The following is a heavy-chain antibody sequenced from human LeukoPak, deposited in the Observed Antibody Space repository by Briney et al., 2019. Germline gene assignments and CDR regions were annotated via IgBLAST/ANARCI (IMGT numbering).Heavy chain of an antibody. Sequence: ASVKVLCNSSGYIFSSYGLSWVRQAPGQGLEWMGKISAYNGNTNYAQKLQGRVSMTTDTSTSTAYMDLRSLRSDDTAVYYCARDDFYLDYWGQGTLVTVSS. CDR2: ISAYNGNT. CDR3: ARDDFYLDY. D-gene: IGHD2-21*02. CDR1: GYIFSSYG. J-gene: IGHJ4*02. V-gene: IGHV1-18*01.